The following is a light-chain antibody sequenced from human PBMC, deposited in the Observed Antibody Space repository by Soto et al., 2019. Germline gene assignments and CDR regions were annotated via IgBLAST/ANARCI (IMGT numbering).Light chain of an antibody. CDR1: QSISNY. J-gene: IGKJ1*01. V-gene: IGKV1-39*01. CDR2: AAS. Sequence: DIQMTQSPSSLSASAGDRVTITCRASQSISNYLNWYQQKPGKAPELLIYAASSLQSVVPSRFTGSGSGTDFTITISSLQPEDFATYSCQPSYSTPWTFGQGTQLEI. CDR3: QPSYSTPWT.